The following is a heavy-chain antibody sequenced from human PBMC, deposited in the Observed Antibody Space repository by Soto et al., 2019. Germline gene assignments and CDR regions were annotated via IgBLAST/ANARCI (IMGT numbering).Heavy chain of an antibody. D-gene: IGHD3-22*01. CDR1: VYSSSSGYY. CDR2: IYHSGST. J-gene: IGHJ4*02. Sequence: SETLSLTCSVSVYSSSSGYYWGFIRQPPGKGLEWIGSIYHSGSTYYNPSLKSRVTISVDTSKNQFSLKLSSVTAADTAVYYCARVTVVGLNHFDYWGQGTLVTVSS. V-gene: IGHV4-38-2*02. CDR3: ARVTVVGLNHFDY.